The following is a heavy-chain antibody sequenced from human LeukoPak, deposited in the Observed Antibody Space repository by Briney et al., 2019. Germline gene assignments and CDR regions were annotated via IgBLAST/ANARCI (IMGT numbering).Heavy chain of an antibody. CDR3: ARRTIIGVVIIPLGAFDI. CDR2: INPNSGNT. D-gene: IGHD3-3*01. CDR1: GYTFTSYD. Sequence: ASVKVSCKASGYTFTSYDINWVRQATGQGLEWMGWINPNSGNTGYAQKFQGRVTITRNTSISTAYMELSSLRSEDTAVYYCARRTIIGVVIIPLGAFDIWGQGTMVTVSS. V-gene: IGHV1-8*03. J-gene: IGHJ3*02.